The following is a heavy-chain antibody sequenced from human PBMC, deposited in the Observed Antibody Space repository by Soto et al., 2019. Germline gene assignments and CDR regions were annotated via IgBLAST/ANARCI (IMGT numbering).Heavy chain of an antibody. Sequence: PSETLSLTCSVSGDSISSSYWSWIRQPPGKGLEWIGYIYYSGSTNYNPSLKSRVTISLDTSKNQFSLKVSSVTAAGTAVYYCARGYDWFDPWGQGTLVTVSS. CDR3: ARGYDWFDP. V-gene: IGHV4-59*01. J-gene: IGHJ5*02. CDR2: IYYSGST. D-gene: IGHD5-12*01. CDR1: GDSISSSY.